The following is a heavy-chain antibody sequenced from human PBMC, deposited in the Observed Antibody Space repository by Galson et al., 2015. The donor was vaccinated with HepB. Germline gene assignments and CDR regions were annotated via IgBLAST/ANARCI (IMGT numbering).Heavy chain of an antibody. CDR1: GFTFSGHY. V-gene: IGHV4-34*01. J-gene: IGHJ6*02. CDR3: ARVFGEYSSSWYGGWGYYYYGMDV. Sequence: LRLSCAASGFTFSGHYMDWVRQAPGKGLEWIGEINHSGSTNYNPSLKSRVTISVDTSKNQFSLKLSSVTAADTAVYYCARVFGEYSSSWYGGWGYYYYGMDVWGQGTTVTVSS. CDR2: INHSGST. D-gene: IGHD6-13*01.